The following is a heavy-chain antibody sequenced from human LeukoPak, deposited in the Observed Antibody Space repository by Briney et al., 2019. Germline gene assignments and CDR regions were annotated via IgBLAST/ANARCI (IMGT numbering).Heavy chain of an antibody. CDR3: ARDGLGYGGRAGAFDI. J-gene: IGHJ3*02. CDR2: ISYDGSNK. Sequence: PGGSLRLSCAASGFTFSSYAMHWVRQAPGKGLEWVAVISYDGSNKYYADSVKGRFTISRDNSKNTLYLQMNSLRAEDTAVYYCARDGLGYGGRAGAFDIWGQGTMVTVSS. CDR1: GFTFSSYA. D-gene: IGHD4-23*01. V-gene: IGHV3-30-3*01.